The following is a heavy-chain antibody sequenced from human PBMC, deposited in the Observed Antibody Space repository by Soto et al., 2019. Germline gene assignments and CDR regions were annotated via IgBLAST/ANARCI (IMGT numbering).Heavy chain of an antibody. CDR1: GYSFTSYW. CDR3: LNQISGPNAFDI. J-gene: IGHJ3*02. D-gene: IGHD3-3*01. CDR2: IDPSDSYT. V-gene: IGHV5-10-1*01. Sequence: PGESLKISCQGSGYSFTSYWISWVRQMPGKGLEWMGRIDPSDSYTNYSPSFQGHVTISADKSISTAYLQWSSLKASDTAMYYCLNQISGPNAFDIWGQGTMVTVSS.